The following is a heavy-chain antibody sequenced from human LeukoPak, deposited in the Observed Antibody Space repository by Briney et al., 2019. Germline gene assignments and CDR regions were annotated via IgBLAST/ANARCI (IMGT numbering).Heavy chain of an antibody. Sequence: SETLSLTCSVSGDSIIGYYWGWIRQPPGKGLEWIGKIYYTENTHYNSSLKSRVTISLDKAKNQSSLKVISMSAADTAAYYCTKSDGYGLIRICGRGTMVTVSS. V-gene: IGHV4-39*07. D-gene: IGHD3-10*01. CDR3: TKSDGYGLIRI. CDR2: IYYTENT. CDR1: GDSIIGYY. J-gene: IGHJ3*02.